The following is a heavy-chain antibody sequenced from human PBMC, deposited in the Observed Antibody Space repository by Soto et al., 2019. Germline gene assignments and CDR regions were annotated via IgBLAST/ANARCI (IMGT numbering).Heavy chain of an antibody. CDR1: GGSISSYY. V-gene: IGHV4-59*01. CDR3: ARDLGRYYYYGMDV. D-gene: IGHD1-26*01. J-gene: IGHJ6*02. CDR2: IYYSGST. Sequence: QVQLVESGPGLVKPSETLSLTCTVSGGSISSYYWSWIRQPPGKGLEWIGYIYYSGSTNYNPSLKSRVTISVDTSKNQFSLKLSSVTAADTAVYYCARDLGRYYYYGMDVWGQGTTVTVSS.